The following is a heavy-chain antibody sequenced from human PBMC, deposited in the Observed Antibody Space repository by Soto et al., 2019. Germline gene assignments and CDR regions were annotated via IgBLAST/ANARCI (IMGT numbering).Heavy chain of an antibody. CDR1: GFTFSSYW. D-gene: IGHD6-13*01. Sequence: EVQLVESGGGWVQPGGSLRLSCVDSGFTFSSYWMSWVRQAPVKGLERVGNIKQDGSEENYVDSVKGRSTISRDNAKYSMYLQMNSLRVEDTAVYYCARIAASGRGWDVWGQGTTVVVSS. J-gene: IGHJ6*02. CDR2: IKQDGSEE. CDR3: ARIAASGRGWDV. V-gene: IGHV3-7*01.